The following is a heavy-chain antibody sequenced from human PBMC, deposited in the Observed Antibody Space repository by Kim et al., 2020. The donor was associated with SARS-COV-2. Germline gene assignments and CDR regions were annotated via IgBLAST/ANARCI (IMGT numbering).Heavy chain of an antibody. CDR1: GGSISSYY. Sequence: SETLSLTCTVSGGSISSYYWSWIRQPPGKGLEWIGYIYYSGSTNYNPSLKSRVTISVDTSKNQFSLKLSSVTAADTAVYYCARVVGVGSGWYWGFDYWGQGTLVTVSS. CDR2: IYYSGST. V-gene: IGHV4-59*01. CDR3: ARVVGVGSGWYWGFDY. J-gene: IGHJ4*02. D-gene: IGHD6-19*01.